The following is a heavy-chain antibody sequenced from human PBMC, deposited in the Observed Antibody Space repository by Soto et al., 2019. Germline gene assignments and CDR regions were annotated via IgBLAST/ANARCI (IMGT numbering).Heavy chain of an antibody. CDR1: GFTFSSYS. Sequence: GGSLRLSCAASGFTFSSYSMNWVRQAPGKGLEWVSSISSSSSYIYYADSVRGRFTISRDNAKNSLYLQMNSLRAEDTAVYYCARGVGIAARRSYGMDVWGQGTTVTVSS. CDR3: ARGVGIAARRSYGMDV. CDR2: ISSSSSYI. V-gene: IGHV3-21*01. J-gene: IGHJ6*02. D-gene: IGHD6-6*01.